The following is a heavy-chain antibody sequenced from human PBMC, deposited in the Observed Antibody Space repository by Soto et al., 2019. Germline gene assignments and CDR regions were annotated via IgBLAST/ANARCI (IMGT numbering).Heavy chain of an antibody. J-gene: IGHJ5*02. CDR2: IYYSGST. V-gene: IGHV4-39*01. Sequence: SETLSLTCTVSGGSISSSSYYWGWIRQPPGKGLEWIGSIYYSGSTYYNPSLKSRVTISVDTSKNQFSLKLSSVTAADTAVYYCARRLYGDYGYWFDPWGQGTLVTVSS. CDR3: ARRLYGDYGYWFDP. CDR1: GGSISSSSYY. D-gene: IGHD4-17*01.